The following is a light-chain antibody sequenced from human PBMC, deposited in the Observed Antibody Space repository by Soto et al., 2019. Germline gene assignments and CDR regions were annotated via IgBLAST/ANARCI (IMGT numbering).Light chain of an antibody. J-gene: IGLJ3*02. CDR2: GNS. V-gene: IGLV1-40*01. Sequence: QSVLTQPPSLSGALGQRVTISCTGSSSNIGAGYDVHWYQQLPGTAPKLLIYGNSNRPSGVPDRFSGSKSGTSASLAITGLQAEDEADYYCQSYDSSLSGWVFGGGTKLTVL. CDR1: SSNIGAGYD. CDR3: QSYDSSLSGWV.